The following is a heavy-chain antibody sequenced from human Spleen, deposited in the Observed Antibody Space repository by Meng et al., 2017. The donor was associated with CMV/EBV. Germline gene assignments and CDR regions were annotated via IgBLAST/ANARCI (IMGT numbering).Heavy chain of an antibody. Sequence: SVKVSCKASGGTFGSNALSWVRQAPGQGLEWMGGIIPILGLSTYAQRFQGRVTITTDESTSTAYMELSSLTSDDTAVYYCAREPEATYPEYTGYYFDYWGQGTLVTVSS. V-gene: IGHV1-69*10. CDR1: GGTFGSNA. J-gene: IGHJ4*02. CDR2: IIPILGLS. CDR3: AREPEATYPEYTGYYFDY. D-gene: IGHD1-14*01.